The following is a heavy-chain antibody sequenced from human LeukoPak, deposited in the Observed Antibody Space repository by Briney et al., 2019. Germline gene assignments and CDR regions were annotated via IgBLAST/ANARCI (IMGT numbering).Heavy chain of an antibody. Sequence: ASVKVSCKASGYTFTGYYMHWLRQAPGQGLEWMGRINPNSGGTNYAQKFQGRVTMTRDTSISTAYMELSRLRSDDTAVYYCASFPLVRGVRGWPLDYWGQGTLVTVSS. CDR1: GYTFTGYY. V-gene: IGHV1-2*06. D-gene: IGHD3-10*01. J-gene: IGHJ4*02. CDR2: INPNSGGT. CDR3: ASFPLVRGVRGWPLDY.